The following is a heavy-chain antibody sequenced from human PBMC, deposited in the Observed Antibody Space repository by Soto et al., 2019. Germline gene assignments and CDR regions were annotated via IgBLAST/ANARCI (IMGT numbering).Heavy chain of an antibody. CDR3: ARDGGHYYDSDFNFDY. V-gene: IGHV3-11*01. CDR2: ISSSGSTI. CDR1: GFTFSDYY. Sequence: GGSLRLSCAASGFTFSDYYMSWIRQAPGKGLEWVSYISSSGSTIYYADSVKGRFTISRDNAKNSLYLQMNSLRAEDTAVYYCARDGGHYYDSDFNFDYWRQRTLVTVSS. D-gene: IGHD3-22*01. J-gene: IGHJ4*02.